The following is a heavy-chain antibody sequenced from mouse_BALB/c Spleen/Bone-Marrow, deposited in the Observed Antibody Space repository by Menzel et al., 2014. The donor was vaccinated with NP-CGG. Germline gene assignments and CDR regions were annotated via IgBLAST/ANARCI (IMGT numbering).Heavy chain of an antibody. CDR1: GFNIKDTY. CDR3: ARQEFAIYWYFDV. D-gene: IGHD1-3*01. V-gene: IGHV14-3*02. J-gene: IGHJ1*01. CDR2: IDPANGNT. Sequence: EVKLMESGAELVKPGASVKLSCSASGFNIKDTYMHWVKQRPEQGLEWIGRIDPANGNTKYDPMFQDKATITADTSSNTVDLQLSSLTFEDTAVYYCARQEFAIYWYFDVWGAGTTVTVSS.